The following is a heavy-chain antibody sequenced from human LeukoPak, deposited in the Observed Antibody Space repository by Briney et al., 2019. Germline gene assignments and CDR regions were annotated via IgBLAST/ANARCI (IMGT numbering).Heavy chain of an antibody. J-gene: IGHJ6*02. CDR2: ISGDGTIT. CDR1: GLNLDAYA. CDR3: AKDPPCFSHYSGIDA. V-gene: IGHV3-43*02. Sequence: GGSLRLSCAASGLNLDAYAMHWVRQAPGKGLEWVSLISGDGTITYYADSVKGRFTISRDNSKNSMFLEINGLRGKNTALYSCAKDPPCFSHYSGIDAGGQGTTSTVSS. D-gene: IGHD3-3*01.